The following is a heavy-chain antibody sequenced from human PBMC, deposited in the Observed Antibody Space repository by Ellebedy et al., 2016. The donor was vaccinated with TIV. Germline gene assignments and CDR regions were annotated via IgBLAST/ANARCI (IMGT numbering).Heavy chain of an antibody. CDR2: IYYSGST. CDR1: GGSISSFGYY. D-gene: IGHD1-1*01. CDR3: AGTSYDSENYFDYYYGMDV. V-gene: IGHV4-31*03. Sequence: SETLSLTCTVSGGSISSFGYYWTWIRHRPGKGLEWIGYIYYSGSTYYNPSLQSRLSMSLDTSRNQFSLKLSSVTAADTAVYYCAGTSYDSENYFDYYYGMDVWGQGTTVTISS. J-gene: IGHJ6*02.